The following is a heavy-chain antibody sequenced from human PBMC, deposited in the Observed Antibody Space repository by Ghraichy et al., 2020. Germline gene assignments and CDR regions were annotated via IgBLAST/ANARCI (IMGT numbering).Heavy chain of an antibody. CDR2: IWYDGSNK. D-gene: IGHD4-11*01. CDR3: AREGEEATVPYYYYGMDV. J-gene: IGHJ6*02. V-gene: IGHV3-33*01. Sequence: GGSLRLSCAASGFTFSSYGMHWVRQAPGKGLEWVAVIWYDGSNKYYADSVKGRFTISRDNSKNTLYLQMNSLRAEDTAVYYCAREGEEATVPYYYYGMDVWGQGTTVTVSS. CDR1: GFTFSSYG.